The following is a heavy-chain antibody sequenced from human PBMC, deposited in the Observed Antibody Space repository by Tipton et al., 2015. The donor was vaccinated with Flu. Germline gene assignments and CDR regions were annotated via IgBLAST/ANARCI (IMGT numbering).Heavy chain of an antibody. D-gene: IGHD3-10*01. CDR2: IKEDGSEK. V-gene: IGHV3-7*01. Sequence: GSLRLSCVGSGFTFSDLWMCWVRQAPGKGLEWVANIKEDGSEKYYVDSVKGRFTISRDNAKSSVYLQMNRLSAEDTAVYYCAREYGYYWGQGVPVTVSS. CDR1: GFTFSDLW. J-gene: IGHJ4*02. CDR3: AREYGYY.